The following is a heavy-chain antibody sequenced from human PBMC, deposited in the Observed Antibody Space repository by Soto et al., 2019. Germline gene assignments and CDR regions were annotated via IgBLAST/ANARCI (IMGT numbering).Heavy chain of an antibody. Sequence: SETLSLTCAVSGGSISSGGYSWSWIRQPPGKGLEWIGYIYHSGSTYYNPSLKSRVTISVDRSKNQFSLKLSSVTAADTAVYYCARRRDGYNFVDYWGQGTLVTVSS. CDR1: GGSISSGGYS. V-gene: IGHV4-30-2*01. CDR3: ARRRDGYNFVDY. J-gene: IGHJ4*02. D-gene: IGHD5-12*01. CDR2: IYHSGST.